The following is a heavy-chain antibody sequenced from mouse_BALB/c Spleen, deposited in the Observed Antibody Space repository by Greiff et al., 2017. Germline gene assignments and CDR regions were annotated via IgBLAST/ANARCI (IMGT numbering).Heavy chain of an antibody. J-gene: IGHJ3*01. V-gene: IGHV5-12-1*01. CDR2: ISSGGGST. Sequence: EVHLVESGGGLVKPGGSLKLSCAASGFAFSSYDMSWVRQTPEKRLEWVAYISSGGGSTYYPDTVKGRFTISRDNAKNTLYLQMSSLKSEDTAMYYCARHEGGPAWFAYWGQGTLVTVSA. CDR1: GFAFSSYD. CDR3: ARHEGGPAWFAY.